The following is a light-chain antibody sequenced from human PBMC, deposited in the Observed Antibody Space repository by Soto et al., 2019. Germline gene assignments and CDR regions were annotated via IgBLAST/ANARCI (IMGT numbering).Light chain of an antibody. CDR2: AAS. V-gene: IGKV1-6*01. CDR3: LQDINYPWT. CDR1: QGISQY. J-gene: IGKJ1*01. Sequence: IQMTQSPSSLCASVGDRVTITCRASQGISQYLAWFQQKPGKAPKLLIYAASTLQSGVPPRFSGSGSGTDFTLAISSLQPEDSATYYCLQDINYPWTFGQGTKVDIK.